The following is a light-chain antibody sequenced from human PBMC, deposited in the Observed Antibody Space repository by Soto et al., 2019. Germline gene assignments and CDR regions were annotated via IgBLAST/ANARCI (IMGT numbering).Light chain of an antibody. V-gene: IGLV2-8*01. CDR1: SSDVGGYSY. J-gene: IGLJ1*01. CDR3: SSYAGSSNV. Sequence: QSVLTQPPSASGSPGQSVTISCTGTSSDVGGYSYVSWYQQHPGKAPKLMIYEVSKRPSGVPDRFSGSKSGNTATLTVSGLQADDEADYYCSSYAGSSNVFGTGTKVTVL. CDR2: EVS.